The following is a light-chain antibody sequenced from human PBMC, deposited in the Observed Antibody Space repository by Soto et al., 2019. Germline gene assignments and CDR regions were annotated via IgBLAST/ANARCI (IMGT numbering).Light chain of an antibody. V-gene: IGKV1-5*03. J-gene: IGKJ1*01. CDR2: KAS. Sequence: DIQMTQSPSSVSASEGDRVTSTCRASQGINNWLAWYQQKPGKAPKLLIYKASTLKSGVPSRFSGSGSGTEFTLTISSLQPDDFATYYCQHYNSYSEAFGQGTKVDI. CDR3: QHYNSYSEA. CDR1: QGINNW.